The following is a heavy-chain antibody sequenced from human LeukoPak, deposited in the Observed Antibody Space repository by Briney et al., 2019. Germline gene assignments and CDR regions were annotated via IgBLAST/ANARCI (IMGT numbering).Heavy chain of an antibody. CDR1: GFTFSGSA. Sequence: PGGSLRLSCAASGFTFSGSAMHWVRQASGKGLEWVGRIRSKANSYATAYAASVKGRFTISRDDSKNTAYLQMNSLKTEDTAVYYCTSQYYYGSGSYYNPWGQGTLVTVSS. V-gene: IGHV3-73*01. J-gene: IGHJ5*02. CDR3: TSQYYYGSGSYYNP. CDR2: IRSKANSYAT. D-gene: IGHD3-10*01.